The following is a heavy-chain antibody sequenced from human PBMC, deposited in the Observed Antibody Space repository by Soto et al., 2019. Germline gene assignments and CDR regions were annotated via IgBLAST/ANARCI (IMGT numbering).Heavy chain of an antibody. CDR1: GFAFSNFG. CDR2: ISYDGNTK. V-gene: IGHV3-30*03. Sequence: QVQLVESGGGVVQPGRSLRLYCAASGFAFSNFGMQWGRQAPGKGLEWVASISYDGNTKKFSDSVKGRFTISRDISSNTLYLQMSSLRSDDTAVYYCARFWGPVTSAVDDFWGQGTLVTVSS. J-gene: IGHJ4*02. D-gene: IGHD3-16*01. CDR3: ARFWGPVTSAVDDF.